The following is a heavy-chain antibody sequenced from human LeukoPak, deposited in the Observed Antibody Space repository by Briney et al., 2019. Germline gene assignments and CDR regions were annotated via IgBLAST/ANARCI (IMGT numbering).Heavy chain of an antibody. D-gene: IGHD4-23*01. CDR2: IYYSGST. J-gene: IGHJ4*02. Sequence: SETLSLTCTVSGGSISGYYWSWLRQPAGKGLEWIGYIYYSGSTNYSPSLKSRVTISVDTSKNQFSLKLSSVTAADTAVYYCARDSFGGNPTYYFDYWGQGTLVTVSS. CDR3: ARDSFGGNPTYYFDY. CDR1: GGSISGYY. V-gene: IGHV4-59*01.